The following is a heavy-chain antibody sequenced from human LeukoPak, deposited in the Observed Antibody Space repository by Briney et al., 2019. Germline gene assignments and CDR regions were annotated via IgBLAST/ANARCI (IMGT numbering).Heavy chain of an antibody. V-gene: IGHV3-7*01. CDR3: AREGGLHY. CDR1: GFPFSSYW. Sequence: GGSLRLSCAASGFPFSSYWMSGVREAPGKGLEWVANIKQDGSDKYYVDSVKGRFTISRDNAKNSLYLQMNSLRAEDTAVYYCAREGGLHYWGQGTLVTVSS. J-gene: IGHJ4*02. CDR2: IKQDGSDK.